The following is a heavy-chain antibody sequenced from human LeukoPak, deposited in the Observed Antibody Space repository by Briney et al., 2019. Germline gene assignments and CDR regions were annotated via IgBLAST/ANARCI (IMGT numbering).Heavy chain of an antibody. Sequence: GASVKVSCKASGYTFTSYGISWVRQAPGQGLEWMGWISAYNGNTNYAQKLQGRVTMTTDTSTSTAYMELRSLRSDDTAVYYCARDPIAAAGRGYFDYWGQGTLVTVSS. D-gene: IGHD6-13*01. CDR3: ARDPIAAAGRGYFDY. CDR2: ISAYNGNT. CDR1: GYTFTSYG. J-gene: IGHJ4*02. V-gene: IGHV1-18*01.